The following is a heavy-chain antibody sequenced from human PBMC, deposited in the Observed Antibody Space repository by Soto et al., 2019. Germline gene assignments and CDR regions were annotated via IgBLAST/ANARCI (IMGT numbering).Heavy chain of an antibody. CDR1: GGTFSSYA. CDR3: ARDRDPSSVYYPYWFAP. Sequence: SVKVSCKASGGTFSSYAITWVRQAPGQGLEWMGGIIPIFGTANYAQKFQGRVTITADESTSTAYMELSSLRSEDTAVYYCARDRDPSSVYYPYWFAPWGQGTLVTVSS. V-gene: IGHV1-69*13. D-gene: IGHD3-22*01. CDR2: IIPIFGTA. J-gene: IGHJ5*02.